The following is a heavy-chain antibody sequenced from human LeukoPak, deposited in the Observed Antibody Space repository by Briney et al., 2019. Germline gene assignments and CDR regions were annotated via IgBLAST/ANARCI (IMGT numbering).Heavy chain of an antibody. Sequence: GGSLRPSCAASGFTFSSYAMSWVRQAPGKGLEWVSAISGSGGSTYYADSVKGRFTISRDNSKNTLYLQMNSLRAEDTAVYYCAKDIAAAGTWDNWFDPWGQGTLVTVSS. J-gene: IGHJ5*02. CDR3: AKDIAAAGTWDNWFDP. CDR1: GFTFSSYA. D-gene: IGHD6-13*01. V-gene: IGHV3-23*01. CDR2: ISGSGGST.